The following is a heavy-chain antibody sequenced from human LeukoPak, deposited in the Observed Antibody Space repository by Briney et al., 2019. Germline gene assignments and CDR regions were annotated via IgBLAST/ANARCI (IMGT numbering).Heavy chain of an antibody. J-gene: IGHJ4*02. CDR1: GFTLDDYG. CDR3: ARDRASGWYRGDYDY. D-gene: IGHD6-19*01. V-gene: IGHV3-20*04. Sequence: GGSLRLSCAASGFTLDDYGMSWVRQAPGKGLVWVSGIGWSGSSTGYADSVKGRFTISIDNAKNSLYLQLSSLRAEDTAFYYCARDRASGWYRGDYDYWGQGTLVTVSS. CDR2: IGWSGSST.